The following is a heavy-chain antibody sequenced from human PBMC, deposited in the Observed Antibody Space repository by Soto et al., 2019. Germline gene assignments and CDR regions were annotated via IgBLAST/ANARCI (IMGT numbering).Heavy chain of an antibody. J-gene: IGHJ5*02. Sequence: SETLSLTCTVSGGPISSGGYYWSWIRQHPGKGLEWIGYIYYSGSTYYNPSLKSRVTISVDTSKNQFSLKLSSVTAADTAVYYCARDGPDRAYDFWSGYYPPLWFDPWGQVTLVTVSS. CDR1: GGPISSGGYY. V-gene: IGHV4-31*03. CDR3: ARDGPDRAYDFWSGYYPPLWFDP. D-gene: IGHD3-3*01. CDR2: IYYSGST.